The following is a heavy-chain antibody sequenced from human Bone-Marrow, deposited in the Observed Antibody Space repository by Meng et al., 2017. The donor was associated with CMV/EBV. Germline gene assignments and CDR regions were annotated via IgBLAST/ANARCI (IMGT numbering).Heavy chain of an antibody. Sequence: GESLKISCAASGFTFSTYAMTWVRQAPGKGLEWVSTISGSDGRTFYADSVRGRFIISRDNSKNEMYLQMNSLRAEDTAVYYCARSPSELDYWGQGTLVTISS. D-gene: IGHD1-14*01. CDR2: ISGSDGRT. CDR1: GFTFSTYA. J-gene: IGHJ4*02. V-gene: IGHV3-23*01. CDR3: ARSPSELDY.